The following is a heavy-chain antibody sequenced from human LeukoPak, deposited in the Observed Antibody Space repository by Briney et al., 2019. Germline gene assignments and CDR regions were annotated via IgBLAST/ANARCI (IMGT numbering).Heavy chain of an antibody. V-gene: IGHV4-30-4*08. J-gene: IGHJ4*02. Sequence: PSQTLSLTCTVSGGSISSGDYYWSWIRQPPGRGLEWIGYIYYSGSTYYNPSLKSRVTISVDTSKNQFSLKLSSVTAADTAVYYCARAGYYYDSSGPPGYWGQGTLVTVSS. CDR3: ARAGYYYDSSGPPGY. CDR2: IYYSGST. D-gene: IGHD3-22*01. CDR1: GGSISSGDYY.